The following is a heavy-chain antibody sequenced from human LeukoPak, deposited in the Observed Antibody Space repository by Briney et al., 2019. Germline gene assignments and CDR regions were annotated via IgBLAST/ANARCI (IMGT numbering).Heavy chain of an antibody. CDR2: IYYSGST. CDR1: GGSISSYY. J-gene: IGHJ4*02. Sequence: SETPSRTCTVSGGSISSYYWSWIRQPPGKGLEWIGYIYYSGSTNYNPSLKSRVTISIDTSKNQFSLKLSSVTAADTAVYYCARGGDSSSWNANKFDYWGQGTLVTVSS. V-gene: IGHV4-59*01. D-gene: IGHD6-13*01. CDR3: ARGGDSSSWNANKFDY.